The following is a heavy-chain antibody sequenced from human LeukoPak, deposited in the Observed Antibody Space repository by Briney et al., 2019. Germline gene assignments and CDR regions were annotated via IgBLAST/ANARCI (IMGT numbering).Heavy chain of an antibody. Sequence: SVKVSCKASGGTFSSYAISWVRQAPGQGLEWMGRIIPILGIANCAQKFQGRVTITADKSTSTAYMELSSLRSEDTAVYYCARGETGYSSGWYSDYWGQGTLVTVSS. CDR1: GGTFSSYA. J-gene: IGHJ4*02. D-gene: IGHD6-19*01. CDR2: IIPILGIA. CDR3: ARGETGYSSGWYSDY. V-gene: IGHV1-69*04.